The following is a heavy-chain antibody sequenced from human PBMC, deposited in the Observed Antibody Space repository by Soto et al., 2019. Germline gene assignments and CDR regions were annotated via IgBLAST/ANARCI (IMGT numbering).Heavy chain of an antibody. CDR1: GGSISSGGYY. CDR3: ARGYSSSSSWFDP. CDR2: IYYSGST. J-gene: IGHJ5*02. D-gene: IGHD6-6*01. Sequence: PSETLSLTCTVSGGSISSGGYYWSWIRQHPGKGLEWIGYIYYSGSTYYNPSLKSRVTISVDTSKNQFSLKLSSVTAADTAVYYCARGYSSSSSWFDPWGQGTLVTVSS. V-gene: IGHV4-31*03.